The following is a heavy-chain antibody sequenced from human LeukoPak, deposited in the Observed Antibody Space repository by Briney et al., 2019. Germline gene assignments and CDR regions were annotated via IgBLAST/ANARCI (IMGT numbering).Heavy chain of an antibody. D-gene: IGHD4-17*01. Sequence: SQTLSLTCTVSGGSISSGDYYWSWIRQPPGKGLEWIGYIYYSGSTYYNPSLKSRVTISVDTSKNQFSLKLSSVTAADTAVYYCARATSGDFPYYYCYYGMDVWGQGTTVTVSS. CDR1: GGSISSGDYY. J-gene: IGHJ6*02. V-gene: IGHV4-30-4*01. CDR2: IYYSGST. CDR3: ARATSGDFPYYYCYYGMDV.